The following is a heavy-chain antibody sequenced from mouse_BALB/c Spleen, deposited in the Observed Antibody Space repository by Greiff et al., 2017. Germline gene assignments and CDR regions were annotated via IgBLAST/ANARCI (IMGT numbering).Heavy chain of an antibody. Sequence: VQLKESGGGLVQPGGSLKLSCAASGFTFSSYGMSWVRQTPDKRLELVATINSNGGSTYYPDSVKGRFTISRDNAKNTLYLQMSSLKSEDTAMYYCARDRDYYGSRGYYFDYWGQGTTLTVSS. J-gene: IGHJ2*01. D-gene: IGHD1-1*01. CDR3: ARDRDYYGSRGYYFDY. V-gene: IGHV5-6-3*01. CDR1: GFTFSSYG. CDR2: INSNGGST.